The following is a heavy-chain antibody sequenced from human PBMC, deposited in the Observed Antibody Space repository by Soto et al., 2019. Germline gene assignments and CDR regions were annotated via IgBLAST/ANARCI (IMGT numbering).Heavy chain of an antibody. D-gene: IGHD1-26*01. CDR3: ARVAPPIYSGSYYSDY. J-gene: IGHJ4*02. CDR2: ISAYNGNT. CDR1: GDTFTSYG. V-gene: IGHV1-18*01. Sequence: ASVKVSCKASGDTFTSYGISWVRQAPGQGLEWMGWISAYNGNTNYAQKLQGRVTMTTDTSTSTAYMELRSLRSDDTAVYYCARVAPPIYSGSYYSDYWGQGTLVTVS.